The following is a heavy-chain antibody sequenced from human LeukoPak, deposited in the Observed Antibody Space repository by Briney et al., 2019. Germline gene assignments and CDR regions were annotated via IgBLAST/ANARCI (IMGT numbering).Heavy chain of an antibody. V-gene: IGHV3-30*18. Sequence: GGSLRLSCAASGFTFSSYGMHWVRQAPGKGLEGVAVISYDGSNKYYADSVKGRFTISRDNSKNTLYLQMNSLRAEDTAVYYCAKSSSGYYLDYWGQGTAVTVSS. CDR1: GFTFSSYG. CDR2: ISYDGSNK. D-gene: IGHD3-22*01. J-gene: IGHJ4*02. CDR3: AKSSSGYYLDY.